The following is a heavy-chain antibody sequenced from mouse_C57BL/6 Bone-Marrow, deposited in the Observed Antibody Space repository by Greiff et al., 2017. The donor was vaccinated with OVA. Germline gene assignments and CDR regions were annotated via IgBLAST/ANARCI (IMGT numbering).Heavy chain of an antibody. CDR1: GYTFTDYN. CDR2: INPNNGGT. Sequence: EVMLQQSGPELVKPGASVKIPCKASGYTFTDYNMDWVKQSHGKSLEWIGDINPNNGGTIYNQKFKGKATLTVDKSSSTAYMELRSLTSEDTAVYYCARGVRVGNYFDYWGQGTTLTVSS. CDR3: ARGVRVGNYFDY. J-gene: IGHJ2*01. V-gene: IGHV1-18*01.